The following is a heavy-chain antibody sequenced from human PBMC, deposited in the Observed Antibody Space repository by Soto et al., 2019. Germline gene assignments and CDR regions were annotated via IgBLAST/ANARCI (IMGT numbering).Heavy chain of an antibody. CDR2: IKQDGSEN. V-gene: IGHV3-7*05. Sequence: EVQLVESGGGLVQPGGSLRLSCAASGFTFSSYWMSWVRQAPGKGLEWVANIKQDGSENYYVDSVKGRFTISRDNAKNSLYLQMNSLRAEDTAVYYCAIDADSGSGYSYGLRDWYFDLWGRGTLVTVSS. CDR3: AIDADSGSGYSYGLRDWYFDL. D-gene: IGHD5-18*01. CDR1: GFTFSSYW. J-gene: IGHJ2*01.